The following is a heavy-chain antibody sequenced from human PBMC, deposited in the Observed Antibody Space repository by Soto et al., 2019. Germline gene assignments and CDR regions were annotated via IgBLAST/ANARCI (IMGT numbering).Heavy chain of an antibody. CDR2: IAYDASKK. CDR1: EFTFSTCD. J-gene: IGHJ5*02. D-gene: IGHD3-9*01. V-gene: IGHV3-30*03. CDR3: ARPAGKVDWSLRGPTLDP. Sequence: GGSLRLSCTASEFTFSTCDMHWVRQAPGKGLEWVAFIAYDASKKNYVDSVKGRFTISRDNPKNTLYLEMNSLRVEDTAVYYCARPAGKVDWSLRGPTLDPWGQGALVTVSS.